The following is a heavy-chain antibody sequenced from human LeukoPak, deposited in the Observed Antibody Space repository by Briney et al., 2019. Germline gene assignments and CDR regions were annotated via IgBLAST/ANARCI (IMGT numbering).Heavy chain of an antibody. V-gene: IGHV3-21*01. CDR2: ISSSSSYI. CDR3: ARLTYYYDSSGYTSNAFDI. J-gene: IGHJ3*02. Sequence: GGSLRLSCAASGFTFSSYSMNWVRQAPGKGLEWVSSISSSSSYIYYADSVKGRFTISRDNAKNSLYLQMNSLRAEDTAVYYCARLTYYYDSSGYTSNAFDIWGQGTMVTVSS. D-gene: IGHD3-22*01. CDR1: GFTFSSYS.